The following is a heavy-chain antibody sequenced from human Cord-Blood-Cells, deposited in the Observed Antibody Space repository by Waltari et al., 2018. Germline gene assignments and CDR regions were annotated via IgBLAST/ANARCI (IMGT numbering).Heavy chain of an antibody. Sequence: QVQLVQSGAEVKKPGASVTVSCKASGYIFTGYYMQWVRQAPGQGLEGMVGINPNSRSTKIAQKCQCRSTMTRDTSISTAYMVLIRLRSVDTAVYYCAKVRMGIGDYVDYLGHGTLFTVAS. J-gene: IGHJ4*01. CDR3: AKVRMGIGDYVDY. CDR1: GYIFTGYY. V-gene: IGHV1-2*02. CDR2: INPNSRST. D-gene: IGHD3-16*01.